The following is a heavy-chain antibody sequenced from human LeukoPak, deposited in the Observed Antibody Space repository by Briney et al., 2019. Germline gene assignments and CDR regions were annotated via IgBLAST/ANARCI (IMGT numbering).Heavy chain of an antibody. J-gene: IGHJ4*02. V-gene: IGHV4-31*03. CDR3: ARDRDTAMGYFDY. CDR2: SYYSGST. D-gene: IGHD5-18*01. Sequence: ASETLSLTCTVSGGSISIGGYSWSWIRQHPGKGLEWIGYSYYSGSTYHNPSLKSRVTISVDTPKNQFSLKLSSVTAADTAVYYCARDRDTAMGYFDYWGQGTLVTVSS. CDR1: GGSISIGGYS.